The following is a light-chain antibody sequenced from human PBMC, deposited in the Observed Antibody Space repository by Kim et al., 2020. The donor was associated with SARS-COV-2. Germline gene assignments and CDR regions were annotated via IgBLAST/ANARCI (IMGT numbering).Light chain of an antibody. CDR2: KAS. Sequence: DIQMTQSPSTLSASIGDRVTITCRASQSISSWLAWYQQKPGKAPKVLIYKASSLESGVPSRFSGSGSGTEFTLTISSLQPDDFASYHCQQYNSYPLTFGGGTKVDIK. CDR1: QSISSW. V-gene: IGKV1-5*03. CDR3: QQYNSYPLT. J-gene: IGKJ4*01.